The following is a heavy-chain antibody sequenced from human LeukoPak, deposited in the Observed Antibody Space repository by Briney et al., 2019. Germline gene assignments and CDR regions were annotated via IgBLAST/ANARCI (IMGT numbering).Heavy chain of an antibody. CDR1: GFTFSSYS. D-gene: IGHD6-19*01. Sequence: PGGSLRLSCAASGFTFSSYSMNWVRQAPGKGLEWVSSISSSSSHIYYADSVKGRFTISRDNAKNSLYLQMNSLRAEDTALYHCARTYSSGWHWGAFDIWGQGTMVTVSS. CDR3: ARTYSSGWHWGAFDI. CDR2: ISSSSSHI. J-gene: IGHJ3*02. V-gene: IGHV3-21*04.